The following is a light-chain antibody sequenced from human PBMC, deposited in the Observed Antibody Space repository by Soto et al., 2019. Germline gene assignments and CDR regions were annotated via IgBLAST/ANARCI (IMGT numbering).Light chain of an antibody. CDR3: QHSYNTPYT. Sequence: DIPMTQAPSSLSASVGDRVTITCRASQSISRYVNWYQQKPRKAPRLLIFAASSLQGGVPSRFSGSGSGTDFTLPISSLQPEDFATYYCQHSYNTPYTFGHATKVDS. CDR1: QSISRY. J-gene: IGKJ3*01. V-gene: IGKV1-39*01. CDR2: AAS.